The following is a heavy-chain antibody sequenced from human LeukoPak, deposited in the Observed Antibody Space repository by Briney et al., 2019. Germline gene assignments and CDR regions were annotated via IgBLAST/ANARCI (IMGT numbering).Heavy chain of an antibody. CDR2: ISSSSSYI. D-gene: IGHD3-10*01. CDR1: GFTFSSYS. Sequence: PGGSLRLSCAASGFTFSSYSMNWVRQAPGKGLEWVSSISSSSSYIYYADSVKGRFTISRDNAKNSLYLQMNSLRAEDTAVYYCAIVADMVRGVIHYYFDYWGQGTLVTVSS. CDR3: AIVADMVRGVIHYYFDY. V-gene: IGHV3-21*01. J-gene: IGHJ4*02.